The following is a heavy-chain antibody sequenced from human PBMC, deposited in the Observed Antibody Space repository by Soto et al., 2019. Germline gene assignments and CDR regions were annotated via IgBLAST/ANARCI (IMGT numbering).Heavy chain of an antibody. Sequence: QVQLQESGPGLVKPSETLSLTCTVSGGSISSYYWSWIRQPPGKGLEWIGYIYYSGSTNYNPSLKSRVTISVDTSKNQFSLKLSSVTAADTAVYYCARGRGYSSSWFDPWGQGTLVTVSS. V-gene: IGHV4-59*01. CDR3: ARGRGYSSSWFDP. CDR2: IYYSGST. D-gene: IGHD6-6*01. CDR1: GGSISSYY. J-gene: IGHJ5*02.